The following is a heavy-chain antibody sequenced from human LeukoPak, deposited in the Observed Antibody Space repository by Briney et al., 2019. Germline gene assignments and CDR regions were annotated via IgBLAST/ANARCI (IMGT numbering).Heavy chain of an antibody. V-gene: IGHV4-4*07. D-gene: IGHD6-25*01. Sequence: SETLSLTCSVSGGSISNYYWSWIRQPAGKGLEWIGHIYSTGGTNYNPSLKSRLTMSVDTSNSQISLRLSSVTAADTAVYYCARDGISAAGETYYYYVMDVWGQGTTVTVSS. CDR2: IYSTGGT. CDR3: ARDGISAAGETYYYYVMDV. J-gene: IGHJ6*02. CDR1: GGSISNYY.